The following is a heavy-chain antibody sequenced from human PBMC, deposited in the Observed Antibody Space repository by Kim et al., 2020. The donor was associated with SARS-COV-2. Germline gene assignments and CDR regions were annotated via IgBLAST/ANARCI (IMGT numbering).Heavy chain of an antibody. V-gene: IGHV3-23*01. CDR1: GFTFSSYA. CDR2: ISASGGDT. D-gene: IGHD3-10*01. CDR3: AKYGSGSYQYFDY. Sequence: GGSLRLSCSASGFTFSSYAMSWVRQAPGKGLEWVSAISASGGDTFYTESVEGRFTISRDSSKNTLHLQMNSLGAEDTAVYYCAKYGSGSYQYFDYWGQGTLVTVSS. J-gene: IGHJ4*02.